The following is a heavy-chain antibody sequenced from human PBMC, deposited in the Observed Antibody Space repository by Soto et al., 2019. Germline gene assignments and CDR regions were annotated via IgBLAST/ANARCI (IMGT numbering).Heavy chain of an antibody. Sequence: SETLSLTCTVSGGSISSSSYYWGWIRQPPGKGLEWIGSIYYSGSTYYNPSLKSRVTISVDTSKNQFSLKLSSVTAADTAVYYCASPAVDTAMVRPGMVKRIEYYYYYMDVWGKGTTVTVSS. CDR3: ASPAVDTAMVRPGMVKRIEYYYYYMDV. D-gene: IGHD5-18*01. CDR2: IYYSGST. V-gene: IGHV4-39*01. J-gene: IGHJ6*03. CDR1: GGSISSSSYY.